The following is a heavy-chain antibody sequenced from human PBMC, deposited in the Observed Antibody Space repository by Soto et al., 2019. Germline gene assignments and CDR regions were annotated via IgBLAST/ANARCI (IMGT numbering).Heavy chain of an antibody. Sequence: SLRLSCAASGFTFSSYGMHWVRQAPGKGLEWVAVISYDGSNKYYADSVKGRFTISRDNSKNTLYLQMNSLRAEDTAVYYCAKNYGSGSYYSSYYYGMDVWGQGTTVTV. CDR2: ISYDGSNK. CDR3: AKNYGSGSYYSSYYYGMDV. CDR1: GFTFSSYG. V-gene: IGHV3-30*18. J-gene: IGHJ6*02. D-gene: IGHD3-10*01.